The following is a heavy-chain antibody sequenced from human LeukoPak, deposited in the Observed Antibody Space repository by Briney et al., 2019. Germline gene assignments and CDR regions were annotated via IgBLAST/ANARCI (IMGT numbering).Heavy chain of an antibody. Sequence: PSQTLSLTCTVSGGSISSGSYYWRCLRQPPGKGLEWNGKINHSGNTNYNPSLNSRVTISVDTSKNQFSLKLSSVTAADTAVYYCARRYSSGWYHYWGQGTLVTVSS. J-gene: IGHJ4*02. CDR3: ARRYSSGWYHY. V-gene: IGHV4-39*07. D-gene: IGHD6-19*01. CDR1: GGSISSGSYY. CDR2: INHSGNT.